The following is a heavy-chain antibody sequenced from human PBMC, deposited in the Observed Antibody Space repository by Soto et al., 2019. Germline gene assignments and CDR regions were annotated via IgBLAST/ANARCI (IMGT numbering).Heavy chain of an antibody. Sequence: SETLSLTCTVSGGSISSYYWSWIRQPPGKGLEWIGYIYYSGSTNYNPSLKSRVTISVDTSKNQFSLKLSSVTAADTAVYYCARGTATIFLYMDVWGKGTTVTVSS. D-gene: IGHD3-3*01. J-gene: IGHJ6*03. CDR1: GGSISSYY. CDR3: ARGTATIFLYMDV. V-gene: IGHV4-59*01. CDR2: IYYSGST.